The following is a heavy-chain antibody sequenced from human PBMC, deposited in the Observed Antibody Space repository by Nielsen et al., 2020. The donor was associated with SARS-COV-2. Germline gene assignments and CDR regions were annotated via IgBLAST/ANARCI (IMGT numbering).Heavy chain of an antibody. J-gene: IGHJ4*02. D-gene: IGHD4-23*01. Sequence: GGSLRFSCAASGFTFSGSAMHWVRQASGKGLEWVGRIRSYANDYATAYAASVKGRFTISRDDSKNTAYLQMNSLKMEDTAVYYCSSPTVAYWGQGTLVTVSS. V-gene: IGHV3-73*01. CDR3: SSPTVAY. CDR2: IRSYANDYAT. CDR1: GFTFSGSA.